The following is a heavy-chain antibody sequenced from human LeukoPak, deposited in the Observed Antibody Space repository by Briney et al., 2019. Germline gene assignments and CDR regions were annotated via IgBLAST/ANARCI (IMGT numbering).Heavy chain of an antibody. CDR2: IWYDGSKE. V-gene: IGHV3-33*01. Sequence: PGTSLRLSCAASGFTFTNHGFHWVRQAPGKGLEWVAAIWYDGSKECYADSVKGRFTISRDNSKNTVYLQMNSLRAEDTAVCYCARDPESSMDVWGQGTTVTVSS. D-gene: IGHD1-14*01. CDR1: GFTFTNHG. CDR3: ARDPESSMDV. J-gene: IGHJ6*02.